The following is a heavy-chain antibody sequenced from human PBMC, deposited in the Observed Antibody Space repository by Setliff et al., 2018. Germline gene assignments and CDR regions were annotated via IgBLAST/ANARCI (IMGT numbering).Heavy chain of an antibody. J-gene: IGHJ4*02. CDR1: GYTFTNHH. CDR2: INPGGGST. Sequence: WASVKVSCKASGYTFTNHHMHWVRQAPGQGLEWMGMINPGGGSTTYAQKFQGRVTMTRDTSTSTVYMELSSLRTEDTAVYYCARGYYDSYARYYVVGDYWGQGTPVTVSS. D-gene: IGHD3-22*01. CDR3: ARGYYDSYARYYVVGDY. V-gene: IGHV1-46*01.